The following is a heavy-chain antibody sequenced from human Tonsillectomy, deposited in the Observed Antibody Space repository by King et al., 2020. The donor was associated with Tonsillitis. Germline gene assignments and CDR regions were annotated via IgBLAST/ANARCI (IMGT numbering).Heavy chain of an antibody. CDR3: AKDIPPYRGGYPTFDY. V-gene: IGHV3-23*04. Sequence: VQLVESGGGLVQPGGSLRLSCAASGFTFSSYAMNWVRQAPGKGLEWVSAISGSGDITYYADSVKGRFTISRDNSKNTLYLQMNSLRVEDTAVYYCAKDIPPYRGGYPTFDYWGQGTLVTVSS. CDR1: GFTFSSYA. J-gene: IGHJ4*02. D-gene: IGHD1-26*01. CDR2: ISGSGDIT.